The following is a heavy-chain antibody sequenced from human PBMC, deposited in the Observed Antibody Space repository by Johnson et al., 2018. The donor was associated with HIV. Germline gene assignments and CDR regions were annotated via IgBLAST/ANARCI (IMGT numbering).Heavy chain of an antibody. V-gene: IGHV3-66*01. CDR2: IYSGDST. Sequence: VQLVESGGGLVQPGGSLRLSCAASGFTVSSNYMSWVRQAPGKGLEWVSVIYSGDSTYYADSVKGRFTISRDNSKNTLYLQMNSLRAEDTALYYCAKGAQWLVLLDAFDIWGQGTMVTVSS. CDR3: AKGAQWLVLLDAFDI. J-gene: IGHJ3*02. D-gene: IGHD6-19*01. CDR1: GFTVSSNY.